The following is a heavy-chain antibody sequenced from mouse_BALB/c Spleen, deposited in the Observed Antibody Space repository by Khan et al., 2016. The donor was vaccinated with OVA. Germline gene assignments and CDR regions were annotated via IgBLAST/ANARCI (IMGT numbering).Heavy chain of an antibody. J-gene: IGHJ3*01. V-gene: IGHV1-7*01. CDR1: GYTFTTYW. CDR2: IDPSTGYT. Sequence: QVQLKQSGAELAKPGASVKMSCKASGYTFTTYWMHWVKQRPGQGLEWIGYIDPSTGYTEYNQKFKDKATLTTDKSSSTAYMQLSSLSSEDSAVYYCGRRGVYGIVGYWGQGKLVSV. D-gene: IGHD2-1*01. CDR3: GRRGVYGIVGY.